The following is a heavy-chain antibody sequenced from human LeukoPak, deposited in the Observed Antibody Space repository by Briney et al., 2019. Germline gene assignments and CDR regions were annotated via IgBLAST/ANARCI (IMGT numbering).Heavy chain of an antibody. CDR3: ASLRQGSGTYYIDY. J-gene: IGHJ4*02. CDR1: GFTFRNYG. Sequence: GGSLRLYCAASGFTFRNYGMHWVRQAPGTGLEWVALILYDGSNQYYADSVKGRFTISRDNAKNTLYLQMYRLRAEDTAVYYCASLRQGSGTYYIDYWGQGTLVTVSS. D-gene: IGHD3-10*01. V-gene: IGHV3-30*03. CDR2: ILYDGSNQ.